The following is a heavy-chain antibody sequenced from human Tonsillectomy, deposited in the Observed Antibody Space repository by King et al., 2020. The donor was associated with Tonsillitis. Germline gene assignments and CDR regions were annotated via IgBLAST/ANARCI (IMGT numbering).Heavy chain of an antibody. CDR1: GFSLSTSGMC. V-gene: IGHV2-70*11. Sequence: RVTLKESGPALVKPTQTLTLTCTFSGFSLSTSGMCVSWIRQPPGKALEWLARIDWDDDKYYSTSLKTRLTISKDTSKNQVVLTMTNMAPVDTATYYCARTSTVPPNFYYYYMDVWGKGTTVTVSS. CDR2: IDWDDDK. J-gene: IGHJ6*03. CDR3: ARTSTVPPNFYYYYMDV. D-gene: IGHD2/OR15-2a*01.